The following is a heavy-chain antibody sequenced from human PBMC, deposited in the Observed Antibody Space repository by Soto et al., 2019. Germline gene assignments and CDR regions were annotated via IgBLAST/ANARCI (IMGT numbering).Heavy chain of an antibody. Sequence: PAETLSLTCPVYGGSFSGYYWTWIRQPPGTGLEWIGVIYYSGCTYYNPSLKRRVTITVDTSKNQFPLKLSSVPAADTAVYYCARHNGPLYVGYYYNMDVWGQGTTVTVSS. D-gene: IGHD3-16*01. CDR2: IYYSGCT. V-gene: IGHV4-34*01. CDR3: ARHNGPLYVGYYYNMDV. J-gene: IGHJ6*02. CDR1: GGSFSGYY.